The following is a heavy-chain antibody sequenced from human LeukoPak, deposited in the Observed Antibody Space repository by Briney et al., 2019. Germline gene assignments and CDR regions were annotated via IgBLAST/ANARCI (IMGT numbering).Heavy chain of an antibody. Sequence: GGSLRLSCAASGFTFSSYGMHWVRQAPGKGLEWVAVISYDGSNKYYADSVKGRFTISRDNSKNTLYLQMSSLRDEDTAVYYCVKGGSGNFAGPPDPWGQGTLVTVSS. CDR2: ISYDGSNK. V-gene: IGHV3-30*18. D-gene: IGHD1-26*01. J-gene: IGHJ5*02. CDR3: VKGGSGNFAGPPDP. CDR1: GFTFSSYG.